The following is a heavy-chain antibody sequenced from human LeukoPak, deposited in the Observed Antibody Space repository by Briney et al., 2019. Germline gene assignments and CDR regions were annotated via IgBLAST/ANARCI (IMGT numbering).Heavy chain of an antibody. Sequence: ASVKVSCKASGQSLTCYFIHWVRQAPGQGLEWVGRIDPNTGGAIYAQNFQGRVTVTSATSISTAYMELSRLTSDDTAVYFCARLGLHGSGTYYFFDYWGQGTLVTVSS. V-gene: IGHV1-2*06. CDR2: IDPNTGGA. J-gene: IGHJ4*02. CDR1: GQSLTCYF. CDR3: ARLGLHGSGTYYFFDY. D-gene: IGHD3-10*01.